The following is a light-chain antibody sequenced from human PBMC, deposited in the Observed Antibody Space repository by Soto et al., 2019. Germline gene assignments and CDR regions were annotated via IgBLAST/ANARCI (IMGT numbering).Light chain of an antibody. J-gene: IGKJ1*01. CDR3: QQYTKWTKT. CDR1: QSVSRK. V-gene: IGKV3-15*01. CDR2: GAS. Sequence: EIVLTQSPATLSVSPGESATLSCRASQSVSRKLVWYQQKPGQAPRILIYGASTRATGIPDRGSGRGAWTACTRTISSLQSADFEVYDCQQYTKWTKTFGQGTKVDIK.